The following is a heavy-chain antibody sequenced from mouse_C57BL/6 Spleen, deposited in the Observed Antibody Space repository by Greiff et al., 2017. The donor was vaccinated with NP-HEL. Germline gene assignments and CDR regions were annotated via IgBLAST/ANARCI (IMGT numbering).Heavy chain of an antibody. CDR1: GFTFSDYG. CDR3: ARTLSHYYGSSPYAMDY. V-gene: IGHV5-17*01. CDR2: ISSGSSTI. D-gene: IGHD1-1*01. Sequence: EVQGVESGGGLVKPGGSLKLSCAASGFTFSDYGMHWVRQAPEKGLEWVAYISSGSSTIYYADTVKGRSTISRDNAKNTLFLQMTSLRSEDTAMYYCARTLSHYYGSSPYAMDYWGQGTSVTVSS. J-gene: IGHJ4*01.